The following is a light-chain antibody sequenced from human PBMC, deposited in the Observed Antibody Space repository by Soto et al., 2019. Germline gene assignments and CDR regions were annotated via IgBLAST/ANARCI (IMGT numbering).Light chain of an antibody. CDR2: DTN. V-gene: IGLV1-51*01. J-gene: IGLJ3*02. Sequence: QSVLTQPPSVSAAPGQTVTISCSGSSSNIGNNFVSWYRQLPGTAPKLLIYDTNKRPSGIPDRFSGSKSGTSATLGITGLQTGDEADYYCGTWDSSLSSGVFGGGTKLTVL. CDR1: SSNIGNNF. CDR3: GTWDSSLSSGV.